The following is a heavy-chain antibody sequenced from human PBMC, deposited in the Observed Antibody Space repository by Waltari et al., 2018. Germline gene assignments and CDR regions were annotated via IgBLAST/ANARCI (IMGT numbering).Heavy chain of an antibody. V-gene: IGHV3-7*04. J-gene: IGHJ4*02. CDR2: RKQDGSEK. Sequence: EVQLVESGGGLVQPGGSLRLSCAASGFTFSSYWMSWVRQAPGKGVEWGANRKQDGSEKYYVDSVKGRFTISRDNAKNSLYLQMNSLRAEDTAVYYCARIAAAGFDYWGQGTLVTVSS. CDR3: ARIAAAGFDY. D-gene: IGHD6-13*01. CDR1: GFTFSSYW.